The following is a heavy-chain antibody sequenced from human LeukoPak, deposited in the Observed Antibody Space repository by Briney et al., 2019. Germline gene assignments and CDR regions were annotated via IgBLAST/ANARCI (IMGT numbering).Heavy chain of an antibody. V-gene: IGHV3-66*01. Sequence: GGSLRLSCAASGFTVSSNYMTWVRQAPGKGLEWVSVIYSGGDTYYADSVKGRFTISRDNSKNTLNIQMNSLRAEDTAVYYCAKSRSGSPNYYFDNWGPGTLVSVSS. CDR1: GFTVSSNY. CDR2: IYSGGDT. CDR3: AKSRSGSPNYYFDN. J-gene: IGHJ4*02. D-gene: IGHD5-12*01.